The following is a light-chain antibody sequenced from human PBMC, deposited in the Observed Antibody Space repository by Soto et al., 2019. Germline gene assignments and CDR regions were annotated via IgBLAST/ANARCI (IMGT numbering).Light chain of an antibody. J-gene: IGLJ1*01. CDR3: SSYVGTKSYV. V-gene: IGLV2-8*01. CDR2: EVN. CDR1: SSDVGGYNY. Sequence: QSALTQPPSASGSPGQSVTISCTGTSSDVGGYNYVSWYQQYPGKAPQLVIYEVNKRPSGVPDRFSGSKSGNTASLTVFGLQDEDEDDYYCSSYVGTKSYVFGTGTKLTVL.